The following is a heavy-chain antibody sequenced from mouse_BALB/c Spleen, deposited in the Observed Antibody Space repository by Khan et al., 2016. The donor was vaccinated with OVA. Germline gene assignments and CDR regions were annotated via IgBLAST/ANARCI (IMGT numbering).Heavy chain of an antibody. CDR1: GYSITSGYA. J-gene: IGHJ2*01. V-gene: IGHV3-2*02. Sequence: EVQLQESGPGLVKPSQSLSLTCTVTGYSITSGYAWNWIRQSPGNKLEWMGYISYSGVTSYTPSLKSRISITRDTSKNQFFLQLNSVTTEDTATYYCARGNYYGYYFDYWGKGTTLTVSS. D-gene: IGHD1-1*01. CDR3: ARGNYYGYYFDY. CDR2: ISYSGVT.